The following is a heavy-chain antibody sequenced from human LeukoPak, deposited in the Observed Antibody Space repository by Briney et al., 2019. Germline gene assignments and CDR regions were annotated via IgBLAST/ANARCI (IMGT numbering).Heavy chain of an antibody. V-gene: IGHV3-30*04. CDR2: IACDGSVE. Sequence: QSGRSLRVSCAASGFTFRIYTFHWVRETPGKGLEWVALIACDGSVEFYAESVKGRFTISRDDSKHTLYLQMNSLRPEDTAVYYCAREGLIPAVNTPLSAFDIWGQGTMVTVSS. CDR1: GFTFRIYT. J-gene: IGHJ3*02. D-gene: IGHD2-21*01. CDR3: AREGLIPAVNTPLSAFDI.